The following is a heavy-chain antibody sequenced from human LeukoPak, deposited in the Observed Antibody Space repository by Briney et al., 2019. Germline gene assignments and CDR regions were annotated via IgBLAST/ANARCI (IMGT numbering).Heavy chain of an antibody. CDR1: GGSISGSSYY. CDR2: IYYSGST. CDR3: ARRRGGDYGMYYYYYMDV. J-gene: IGHJ6*03. D-gene: IGHD4-17*01. Sequence: SETLSLTCTVSGGSISGSSYYWSWIRQPPGTGLEWIGYIYYSGSTHYNPSLKSRVTISVDTSKNQFSLKLSSVTAADTAVYYCARRRGGDYGMYYYYYMDVWGKGTTVTVSS. V-gene: IGHV4-61*01.